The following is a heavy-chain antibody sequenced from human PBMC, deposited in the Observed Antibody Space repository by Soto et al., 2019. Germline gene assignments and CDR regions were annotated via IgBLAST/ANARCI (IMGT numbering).Heavy chain of an antibody. Sequence: QVQLVESGGRVVQPGRSLRLSCAASGFMFNRYAIHWVRQIPGKGLEWVAGISKDGSVQYYADSVRGRFFISRDKSKDTVYLEMNSLRVEDTALFFCARSRSGAVPDSFGYWGQGTPVTVSS. D-gene: IGHD3-3*01. V-gene: IGHV3-30-3*01. CDR1: GFMFNRYA. J-gene: IGHJ4*02. CDR3: ARSRSGAVPDSFGY. CDR2: ISKDGSVQ.